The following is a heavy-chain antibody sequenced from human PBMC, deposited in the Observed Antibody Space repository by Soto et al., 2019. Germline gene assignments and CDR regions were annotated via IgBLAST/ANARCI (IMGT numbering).Heavy chain of an antibody. D-gene: IGHD6-19*01. CDR3: VRDSGWYVLDS. CDR1: GFTFSHYA. Sequence: PGGSLRLSCAASGFTFSHYAMTWVRQAPGKGLEWVSAISRSGGGTYYADSVKGRFTIARDNAKNSMSLQMSSLRVEDTAVYYCVRDSGWYVLDSWGERTLVT. CDR2: ISRSGGGT. J-gene: IGHJ4*02. V-gene: IGHV3-23*01.